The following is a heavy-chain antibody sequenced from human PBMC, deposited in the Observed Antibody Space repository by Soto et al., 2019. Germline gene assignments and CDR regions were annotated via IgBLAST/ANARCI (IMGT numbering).Heavy chain of an antibody. V-gene: IGHV1-69*13. CDR1: GGTLSSYA. J-gene: IGHJ4*02. Sequence: SVKVSCKASGGTLSSYAISWVRQAPGQGLEWMGGIIPIFGTANYAQKFQGRVTITADESTSTAYMELSSLRSEDTAVYYCARGGPLMVYASRYFDYWGQGTLVTVSS. D-gene: IGHD2-8*01. CDR3: ARGGPLMVYASRYFDY. CDR2: IIPIFGTA.